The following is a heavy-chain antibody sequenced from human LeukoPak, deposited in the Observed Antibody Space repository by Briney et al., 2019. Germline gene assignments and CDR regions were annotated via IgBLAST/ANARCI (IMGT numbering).Heavy chain of an antibody. V-gene: IGHV3-23*01. CDR1: GFTFSNYA. D-gene: IGHD4-17*01. CDR2: INGDGVGT. CDR3: AKDPNGDYVGAFDF. Sequence: PGGSLRLSCAGSGFTFSNYAMIWVRQAPGRGLEWVSAINGDGVGTRYADSVKGRFTVSRDNFKNTLYLQMNSLRAGDTAVYYCAKDPNGDYVGAFDFWGQGTLVTVSS. J-gene: IGHJ3*01.